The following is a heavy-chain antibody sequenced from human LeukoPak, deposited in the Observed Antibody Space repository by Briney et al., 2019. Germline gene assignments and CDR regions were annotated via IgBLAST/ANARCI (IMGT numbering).Heavy chain of an antibody. V-gene: IGHV3-30-3*01. D-gene: IGHD1-26*01. Sequence: GGSLRLSCAASGFTFSSYAMHWVRQAPGKGLEWVAVISYDGSNKYYADPVKGRFTISRDNFKNTLYLQMNSLRAEDTAVYYCAKDLFRSPQIDYWGQGTLVTVSS. J-gene: IGHJ4*02. CDR1: GFTFSSYA. CDR3: AKDLFRSPQIDY. CDR2: ISYDGSNK.